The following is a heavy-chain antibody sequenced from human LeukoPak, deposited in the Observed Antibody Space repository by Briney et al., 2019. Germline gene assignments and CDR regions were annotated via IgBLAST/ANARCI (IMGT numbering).Heavy chain of an antibody. CDR3: ARAGAYCGGDCYLVEYYFDY. Sequence: GASVKVSCKGCVGTFSSYAISWVRQAPGQGLEWMGGIIPIFGTANYAQKFQGRVTSTTDESSSTAYVELNSLRSEDTAVYYCARAGAYCGGDCYLVEYYFDYWGQGTLVTVS. V-gene: IGHV1-69*05. J-gene: IGHJ4*02. D-gene: IGHD2-21*02. CDR1: VGTFSSYA. CDR2: IIPIFGTA.